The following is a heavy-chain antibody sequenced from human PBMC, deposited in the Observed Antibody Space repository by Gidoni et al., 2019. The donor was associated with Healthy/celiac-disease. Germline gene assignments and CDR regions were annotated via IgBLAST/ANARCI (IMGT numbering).Heavy chain of an antibody. CDR3: ARGQLERPSRGGFDY. Sequence: EVQLVESGGGLVQPGGSLRLSCAASGFTFSSYWMSWVRQAPGKGLEWVANIKQDGSEKYYVDSVKGRFTISRDNAKNSLYLQMNSLRAEDTAVYYCARGQLERPSRGGFDYWGQGTLVTVSS. D-gene: IGHD1-1*01. CDR1: GFTFSSYW. CDR2: IKQDGSEK. J-gene: IGHJ4*02. V-gene: IGHV3-7*04.